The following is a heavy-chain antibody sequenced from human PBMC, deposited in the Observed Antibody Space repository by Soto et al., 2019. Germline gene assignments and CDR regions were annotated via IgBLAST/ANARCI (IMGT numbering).Heavy chain of an antibody. CDR3: ARARGNNYALEY. CDR1: GFTFSSYG. Sequence: GGSLRLSCAASGFTFSSYGMHWVRQAPGKGLEWVAGLWYDGSNKNYADSVKGRFTISRDNSKNMLYLQMSSLRAEDTAVYYCARARGNNYALEYWGQGTQVTVSS. D-gene: IGHD5-18*01. V-gene: IGHV3-33*01. J-gene: IGHJ4*02. CDR2: LWYDGSNK.